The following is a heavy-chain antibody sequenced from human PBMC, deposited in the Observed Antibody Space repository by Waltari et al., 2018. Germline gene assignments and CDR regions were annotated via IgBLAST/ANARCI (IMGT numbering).Heavy chain of an antibody. V-gene: IGHV1-24*01. J-gene: IGHJ4*02. CDR3: ATRGSSSRNNY. Sequence: QVQLVQSGAEVKKPGASVKVSCKVSGYTVTEVSIHWVRQSPGKGLEWMGSFDPQGGETVYAQKFQGRVTVTEDSSTDTAYMELSSLRSDDTAVYYCATRGSSSRNNYWGQGALVTVSS. CDR2: FDPQGGET. CDR1: GYTVTEVS. D-gene: IGHD6-6*01.